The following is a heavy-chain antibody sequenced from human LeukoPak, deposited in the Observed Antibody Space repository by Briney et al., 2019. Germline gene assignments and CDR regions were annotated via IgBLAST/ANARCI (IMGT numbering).Heavy chain of an antibody. CDR1: GGSISSYY. J-gene: IGHJ4*02. CDR3: ARRRGRLSFDY. V-gene: IGHV4-59*01. Sequence: SETLSLTCTVSGGSISSYYWSWIRQPPGKGLEWIGYIYYSGSTNYNPSLKSRVTISVDTSKNQFSLKLSSVTAADTAVYYCARRRGRLSFDYWGQGTLVTVSS. CDR2: IYYSGST.